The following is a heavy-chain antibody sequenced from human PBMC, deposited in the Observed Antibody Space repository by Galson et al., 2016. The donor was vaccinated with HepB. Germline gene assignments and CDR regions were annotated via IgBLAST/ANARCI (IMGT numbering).Heavy chain of an antibody. CDR2: INTGNGNT. CDR3: ARDSGSPNWFDP. CDR1: GYTFTTYA. V-gene: IGHV1-3*04. Sequence: SVKVSCKASGYTFTTYAMHWMRQAPGQRLEWMGWINTGNGNTKYSQKFQGRVTISRDTSASTAYMELRSLRSEDTAVYYCARDSGSPNWFDPWGQGTLVTVSS. D-gene: IGHD1-26*01. J-gene: IGHJ5*02.